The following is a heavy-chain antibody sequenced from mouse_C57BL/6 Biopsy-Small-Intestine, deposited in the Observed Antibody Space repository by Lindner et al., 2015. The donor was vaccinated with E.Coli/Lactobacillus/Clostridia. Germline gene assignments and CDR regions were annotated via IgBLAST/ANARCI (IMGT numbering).Heavy chain of an antibody. CDR2: IVPGSGRT. D-gene: IGHD2-2*01. Sequence: SVKVSCKASGYTFTNYYIHWVRQAPGQGLEWMGIIVPGSGRTTYAQNFQGRITLTSDTSTSTVYMELSSLRSEDTAVYYCSRAGYNFGYQALDLWGQGTMVTVSS. V-gene: IGHV1S22*01. CDR1: GYTFTNYY. CDR3: SRAGYNFGYQALDL. J-gene: IGHJ3*01.